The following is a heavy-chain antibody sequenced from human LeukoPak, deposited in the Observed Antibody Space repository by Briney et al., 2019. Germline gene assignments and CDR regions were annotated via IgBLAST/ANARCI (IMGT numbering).Heavy chain of an antibody. CDR3: ARVPPPILGPTDY. J-gene: IGHJ4*02. V-gene: IGHV1-18*01. CDR2: ISPFHTNT. Sequence: ASVKVSCKASGYNFNIYGITWVRQAPGQGPEWMGWISPFHTNTNYAQKFQGRVTMTTDTATSTAYMELRSLRTDDTAVYFCARVPPPILGPTDYWGQGTLVTVSS. D-gene: IGHD1-26*01. CDR1: GYNFNIYG.